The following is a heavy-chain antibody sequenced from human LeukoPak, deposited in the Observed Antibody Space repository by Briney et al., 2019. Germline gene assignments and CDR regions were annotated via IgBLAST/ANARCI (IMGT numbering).Heavy chain of an antibody. D-gene: IGHD5-18*01. CDR2: NYYSGST. Sequence: PSETLSLTCTVSGGSISSYYWSWIRQHPGKGLEWIGYNYYSGSTNYNPSLKSRVTISVDTSKNQFSLKLSSVTAADTAVYYCARDTAMPISVPYGMDVWGQGTTVTVSS. CDR3: ARDTAMPISVPYGMDV. CDR1: GGSISSYY. J-gene: IGHJ6*02. V-gene: IGHV4-59*01.